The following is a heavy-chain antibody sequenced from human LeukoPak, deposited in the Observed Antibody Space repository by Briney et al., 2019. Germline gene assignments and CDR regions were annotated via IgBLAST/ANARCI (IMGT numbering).Heavy chain of an antibody. V-gene: IGHV5-51*01. D-gene: IGHD2-2*02. J-gene: IGHJ4*02. CDR1: GYRFTNYW. Sequence: GESLKISCKGSGYRFTNYWIGWVRQMPGKGLEWMGPIYPDDPDTRYSPSFQGQVTISADKSISTAYLQWSSLKASDTAMYYCAIGGDSTTSCYRCFDYWGQGTLVTVSS. CDR3: AIGGDSTTSCYRCFDY. CDR2: IYPDDPDT.